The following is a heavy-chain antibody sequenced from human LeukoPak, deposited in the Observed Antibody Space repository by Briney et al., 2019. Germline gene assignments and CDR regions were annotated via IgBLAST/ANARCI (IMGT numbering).Heavy chain of an antibody. V-gene: IGHV4-38-2*02. J-gene: IGHJ3*02. CDR2: IYHSGST. CDR3: ARDLREDSSSDAFDI. D-gene: IGHD6-13*01. Sequence: SETLSLTCTVSGSSISSGYYWGWIRQPPGKGLEWIGSIYHSGSTYYNPSLKSRVTISVDTSKNQVSLKLSSVTAADTAVYYCARDLREDSSSDAFDIWGQGTLVTVSS. CDR1: GSSISSGYY.